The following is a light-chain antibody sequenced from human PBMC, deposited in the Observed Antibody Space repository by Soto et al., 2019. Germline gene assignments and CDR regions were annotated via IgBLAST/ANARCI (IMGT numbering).Light chain of an antibody. CDR1: SSDVAEYKY. CDR2: DVS. V-gene: IGLV2-14*03. CDR3: SAYTTSIALYV. Sequence: QSVLTQPASVSGSPGQSITISCTETSSDVAEYKYVSWYQQHPGRAPKLIIYDVSNRPSGVSNRFSGSKSGSTASLTISGLQAADEADYYCSAYTTSIALYVFGAGTKVTVL. J-gene: IGLJ1*01.